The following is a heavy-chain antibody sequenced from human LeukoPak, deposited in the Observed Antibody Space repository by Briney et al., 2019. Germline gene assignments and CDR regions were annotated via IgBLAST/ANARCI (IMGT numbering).Heavy chain of an antibody. CDR3: ARDRMVGLFDY. CDR2: IYYSGST. V-gene: IGHV4-59*01. D-gene: IGHD2-8*01. J-gene: IGHJ4*02. Sequence: SETLSLTCTVSGGSISSYYWSWIRQPPGKGLEWIGYIYYSGSTNYNPSLKSRVTISVDTSKNQFSLKLSSVTAADTAVYYCARDRMVGLFDYWGQRTLVTVSS. CDR1: GGSISSYY.